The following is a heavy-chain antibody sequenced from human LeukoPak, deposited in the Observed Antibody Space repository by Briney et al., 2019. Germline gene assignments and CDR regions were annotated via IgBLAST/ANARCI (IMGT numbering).Heavy chain of an antibody. D-gene: IGHD5-24*01. CDR2: INPSGGST. CDR1: GYTFGTHW. J-gene: IGHJ4*02. Sequence: GASVKVSCKASGYTFGTHWMHWVRQAPGQGLEWMGIINPSGGSTSYAQKFQGRVTMTRDMSTSTVYMELSSLRSEDTAVYYCARGSRDGYNFDYWGQGTLVTVSS. V-gene: IGHV1-46*01. CDR3: ARGSRDGYNFDY.